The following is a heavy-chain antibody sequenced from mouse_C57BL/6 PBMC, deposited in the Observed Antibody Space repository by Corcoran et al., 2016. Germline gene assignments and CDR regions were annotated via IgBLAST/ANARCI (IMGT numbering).Heavy chain of an antibody. CDR2: IYPGSGNT. D-gene: IGHD2-5*01. CDR3: ARDSNYSYYFDY. J-gene: IGHJ2*01. Sequence: QVQLKQSGAELVRPGASVKLSCKASGYTFTDYYINWVKQRPGQGLEWIARIYPGSGNTYYNEKFKGKDTLTAEKSSSTAYMQLSSLTSEDSAVYFCARDSNYSYYFDYWGQGTTFTFSS. CDR1: GYTFTDYY. V-gene: IGHV1-76*01.